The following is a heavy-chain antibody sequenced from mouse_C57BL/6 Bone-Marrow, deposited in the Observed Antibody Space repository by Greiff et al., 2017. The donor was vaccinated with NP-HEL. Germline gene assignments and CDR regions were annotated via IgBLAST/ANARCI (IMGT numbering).Heavy chain of an antibody. Sequence: VKLQESGAELVRPGASVTLSCKASGYTFTDYEMHWVKQTPVHGLEWIGAIDPETGGTAYNQKFKGKAILTADKSSSTAYMELRSLTSEDSAVYYCTRSDSSGYLAYWGQGTLVTVSA. D-gene: IGHD3-2*02. V-gene: IGHV1-15*01. J-gene: IGHJ3*01. CDR1: GYTFTDYE. CDR3: TRSDSSGYLAY. CDR2: IDPETGGT.